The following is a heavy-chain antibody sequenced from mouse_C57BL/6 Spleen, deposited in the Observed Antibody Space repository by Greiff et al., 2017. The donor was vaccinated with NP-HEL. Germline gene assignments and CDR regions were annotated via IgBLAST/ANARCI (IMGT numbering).Heavy chain of an antibody. Sequence: VQLQQSGAELVKPGASVKLSCKASGYTFTSYWMHWVKQRPGQGLEWIGMIHPNSGSTNYNEKFKSKATLTVDKSSSTAYMQLSSLTSEDSAVYYCARSPSYYYGSSHWYFDVWGTGTTVTVSS. D-gene: IGHD1-1*01. CDR2: IHPNSGST. CDR3: ARSPSYYYGSSHWYFDV. V-gene: IGHV1-64*01. CDR1: GYTFTSYW. J-gene: IGHJ1*03.